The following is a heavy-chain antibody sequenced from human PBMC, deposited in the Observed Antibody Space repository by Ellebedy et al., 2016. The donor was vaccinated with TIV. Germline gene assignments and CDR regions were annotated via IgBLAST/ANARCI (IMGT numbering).Heavy chain of an antibody. V-gene: IGHV3-74*01. CDR3: ASQGNSYGQIDY. CDR2: TDGGGSGT. Sequence: GESLKISCAASGFTFTNYWMHWVRQTPGKGLMWVSRTDGGGSGTSYADSVKGRFTMSRDNAKNSLYLQMNSLRAEDTAVYYCASQGNSYGQIDYWGQGTLVTVSS. D-gene: IGHD5-18*01. J-gene: IGHJ4*02. CDR1: GFTFTNYW.